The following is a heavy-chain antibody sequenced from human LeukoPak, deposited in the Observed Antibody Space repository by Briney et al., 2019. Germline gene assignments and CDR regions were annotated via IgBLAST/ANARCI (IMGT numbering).Heavy chain of an antibody. CDR2: ISGSGGST. D-gene: IGHD6-19*01. CDR1: GFTFSSYA. CDR3: AKLLAVTNSYYFNY. V-gene: IGHV3-23*01. J-gene: IGHJ4*02. Sequence: GGSLRLSCAASGFTFSSYAMSWVRQAPGKGLEWVSAISGSGGSTYYADSVKGRFTISRDNSKDTLYLQMNSLRAEDTAVYYCAKLLAVTNSYYFNYWGQGTLVTVSS.